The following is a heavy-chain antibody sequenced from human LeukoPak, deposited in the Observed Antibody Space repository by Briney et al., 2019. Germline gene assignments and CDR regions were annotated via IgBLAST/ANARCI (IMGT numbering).Heavy chain of an antibody. Sequence: GGSLRLSCAASGFTFSSYWMHWVRQAPGKGLVWVSRINSDGGSTSYADSVKGRFTISRDNAKDTLYLQMNSLRAEDTAVYYCARVGYCSSTSCLGDYWGQGTLVTVSS. CDR3: ARVGYCSSTSCLGDY. CDR2: INSDGGST. CDR1: GFTFSSYW. D-gene: IGHD2-2*01. J-gene: IGHJ4*02. V-gene: IGHV3-74*01.